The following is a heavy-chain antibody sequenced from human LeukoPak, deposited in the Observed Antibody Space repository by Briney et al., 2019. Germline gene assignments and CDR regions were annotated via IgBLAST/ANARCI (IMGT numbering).Heavy chain of an antibody. J-gene: IGHJ5*02. V-gene: IGHV3-23*01. CDR1: GFTFSGYA. D-gene: IGHD1-26*01. CDR2: MTGSGDTI. CDR3: ARLFDGSLDP. Sequence: PAGSLRRSCAASGFTFSGYARSWVRQAPGKGLQWVSSMTGSGDTIFYADSVKGRFTMSRNNAKNSLYLQMNSLRAEDTALYYCARLFDGSLDPWGQGTLVTVSS.